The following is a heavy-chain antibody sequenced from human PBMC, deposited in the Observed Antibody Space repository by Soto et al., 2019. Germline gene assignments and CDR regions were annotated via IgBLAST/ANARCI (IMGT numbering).Heavy chain of an antibody. D-gene: IGHD1-26*01. J-gene: IGHJ6*02. V-gene: IGHV5-51*01. CDR3: ARRPKNGGTPLGYGLDV. CDR1: GYSFTSYW. CDR2: IYPGDSDT. Sequence: PGESLKISCKGSGYSFTSYWIGWVRQMPGKGLEWMGIIYPGDSDTRYSPSFQGQVTISADKSINTAYLQWGSLQASDTAMYYCARRPKNGGTPLGYGLDVWGQGTTVTVSS.